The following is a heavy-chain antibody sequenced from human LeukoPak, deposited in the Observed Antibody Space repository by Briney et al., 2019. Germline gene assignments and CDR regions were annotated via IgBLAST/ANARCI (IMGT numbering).Heavy chain of an antibody. CDR2: MYTSGST. CDR1: GGSISSGNYY. J-gene: IGHJ4*02. CDR3: ARDGRTLGTDFDY. V-gene: IGHV4-61*02. Sequence: SETLSLTCSVSGGSISSGNYYWSWIRQPAGKGLEWIGRMYTSGSTNYNPSLKSRVTISVDTSKNQFSLKLSSVTAADTAVYYCARDGRTLGTDFDYWGQGTLVTVSS.